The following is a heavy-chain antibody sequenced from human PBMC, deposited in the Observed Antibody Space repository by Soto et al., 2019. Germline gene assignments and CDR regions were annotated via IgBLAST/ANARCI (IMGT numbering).Heavy chain of an antibody. J-gene: IGHJ4*02. CDR2: IKQDGSEE. V-gene: IGHV3-7*01. D-gene: IGHD3-22*01. Sequence: EVQLVESGGGLVQPGGSLRLSCAGSGFIFSNHWMSWVRQAPGKGLEWVANIKQDGSEEYYVDSVKSRFTISRDNAKNSMYLQMNSLRAEDTAVYYCANRPHDHYRIGYHAVFDYWGQGTLVTVSS. CDR3: ANRPHDHYRIGYHAVFDY. CDR1: GFIFSNHW.